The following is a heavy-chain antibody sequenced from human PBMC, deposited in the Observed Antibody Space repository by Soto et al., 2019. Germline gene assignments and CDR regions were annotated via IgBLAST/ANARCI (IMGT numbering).Heavy chain of an antibody. J-gene: IGHJ5*02. CDR3: ARGGITIFGVVISFNP. Sequence: PSETLSLTCAVYGGSFSGYYWSWIRQPPGKGLEWIGEINHSGSTNYNPSLKSRVTISVDTSKNQFSLKLSSVTAADTAVYYCARGGITIFGVVISFNPWGKGTLVTVSS. D-gene: IGHD3-3*01. CDR1: GGSFSGYY. CDR2: INHSGST. V-gene: IGHV4-34*01.